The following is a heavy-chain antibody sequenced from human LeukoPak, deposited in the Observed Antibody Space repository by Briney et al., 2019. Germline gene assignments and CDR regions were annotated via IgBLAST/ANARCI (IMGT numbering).Heavy chain of an antibody. CDR3: ARVFRGYYFDY. V-gene: IGHV3-30*02. CDR2: IRFDGSNG. D-gene: IGHD2-15*01. Sequence: GGSLRLSCVASGFIFSSYDIRWVRQAPGKGLEWVAFIRFDGSNGYYTDSVKGRFTISRDNSKNTLYLHMSSLRTEDTAVYYCARVFRGYYFDYWGQGTLVTVSS. CDR1: GFIFSSYD. J-gene: IGHJ4*02.